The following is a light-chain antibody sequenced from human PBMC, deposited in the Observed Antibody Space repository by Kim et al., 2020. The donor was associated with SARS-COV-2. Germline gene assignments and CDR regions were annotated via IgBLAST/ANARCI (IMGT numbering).Light chain of an antibody. CDR2: GAS. CDR1: QSVSSSY. V-gene: IGKV3-20*01. J-gene: IGKJ5*01. CDR3: QQYGRSPTT. Sequence: APGERALPACMASQSVSSSYLAWYQHKPGQSPRLLIHGASSRATGVPDRFRGGGSGTDFTLTITRLEPEDFAVYYCQQYGRSPTTFGQGTRLEIK.